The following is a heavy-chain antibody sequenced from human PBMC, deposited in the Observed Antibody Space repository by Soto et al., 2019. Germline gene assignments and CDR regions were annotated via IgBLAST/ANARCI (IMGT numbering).Heavy chain of an antibody. V-gene: IGHV3-11*06. CDR2: ISSSSSYT. Sequence: GGSLRLSCAASGFTFSDYYMSWIRQAPGKGLEWVSYISSSSSYTNYADSVKGRFTISRDNAKNSLYLQMNSLRAEDTAVYYCVRGPRIAAAGTVDYWGQGTLVTVSS. D-gene: IGHD6-13*01. J-gene: IGHJ4*02. CDR3: VRGPRIAAAGTVDY. CDR1: GFTFSDYY.